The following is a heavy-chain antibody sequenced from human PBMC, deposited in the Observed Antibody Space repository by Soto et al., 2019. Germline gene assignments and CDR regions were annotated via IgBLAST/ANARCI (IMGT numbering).Heavy chain of an antibody. J-gene: IGHJ6*02. V-gene: IGHV1-69*13. Sequence: SVKVSCKASGGTFSSYAISWVRQAPGQGLEWMGGIIPIFGTANYAQKFQGRVTITADESTSTAYMELSSLRSEDTAVYYCAKIGKWFGELLAPYYYYGMDVGGQGTTVTVSS. D-gene: IGHD3-10*01. CDR1: GGTFSSYA. CDR3: AKIGKWFGELLAPYYYYGMDV. CDR2: IIPIFGTA.